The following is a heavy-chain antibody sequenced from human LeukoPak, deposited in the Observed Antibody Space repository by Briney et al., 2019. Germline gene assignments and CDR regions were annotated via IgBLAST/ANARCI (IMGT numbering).Heavy chain of an antibody. V-gene: IGHV3-66*01. CDR1: GFTVSSNY. J-gene: IGHJ4*02. CDR2: IHGGGST. CDR3: AAKWLLRRY. D-gene: IGHD3-22*01. Sequence: GGSLRLSCAASGFTVSSNYMTWVRQAPGKGLECVSIIHGGGSTDYADSVKGRFTISRDNSKNTLYLQMNSLRAEDTAVYFCAAKWLLRRYWGQGTLVTVSS.